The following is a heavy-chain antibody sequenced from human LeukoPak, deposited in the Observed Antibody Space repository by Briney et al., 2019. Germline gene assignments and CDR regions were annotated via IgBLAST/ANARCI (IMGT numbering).Heavy chain of an antibody. CDR2: ISAYNGNT. CDR1: GYTFTSYG. Sequence: ASVKVSCEASGYTFTSYGISWVRQAPGQGLEWMGRISAYNGNTNYAQKLQGRVTMTTDTSTSTAYMELRSLRSDDTAVYYCARAPGTHYYYYYMDVWGKGTTVTVSS. J-gene: IGHJ6*03. CDR3: ARAPGTHYYYYYMDV. D-gene: IGHD3-10*01. V-gene: IGHV1-18*01.